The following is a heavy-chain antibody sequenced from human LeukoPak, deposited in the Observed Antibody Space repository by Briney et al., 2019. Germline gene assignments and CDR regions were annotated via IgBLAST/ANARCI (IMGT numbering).Heavy chain of an antibody. D-gene: IGHD2-15*01. J-gene: IGHJ4*02. V-gene: IGHV3-7*01. CDR2: IKQDGSEK. Sequence: GGSLRLSCAASGFTFSSYWMSWVRQAPGKGLEWVANIKQDGSEKYYVDSVKGRFTISRDNAKNSLYLQMNSLRAEDTAVYYCAKRSFCRSGSCYSFGFDYWGQGTLVTVSS. CDR1: GFTFSSYW. CDR3: AKRSFCRSGSCYSFGFDY.